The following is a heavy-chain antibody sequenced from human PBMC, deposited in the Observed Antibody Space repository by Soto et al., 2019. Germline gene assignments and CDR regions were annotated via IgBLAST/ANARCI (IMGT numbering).Heavy chain of an antibody. CDR3: PRGTGYDYVWGSYRASYYYGLDV. CDR1: GGSFSGYY. V-gene: IGHV4-34*01. D-gene: IGHD3-16*02. Sequence: QVQLQEWGAGLLKPSETLSLTCAFSGGSFSGYYWSWICQPPGQGLEWNGEINHSGSSNSNPSLNSRVTISVDTSNTQFALKLSSVTAADRAVYYCPRGTGYDYVWGSYRASYYYGLDVWGQGTTVTVSS. J-gene: IGHJ6*02. CDR2: INHSGSS.